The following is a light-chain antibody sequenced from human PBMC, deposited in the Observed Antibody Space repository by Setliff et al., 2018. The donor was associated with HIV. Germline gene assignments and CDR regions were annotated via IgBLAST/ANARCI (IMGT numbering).Light chain of an antibody. CDR2: QAS. V-gene: IGLV2-23*01. CDR3: CSNTGSNTYV. Sequence: LTQPASVSGSPGQSITISCTGTSGDVGRYNLVSWCQQQPGKPPKLMIYQASKRPSGVSNRFSGSKSGNTASLTISGLQAEDEADYYCCSNTGSNTYVFGTGTKVTVL. CDR1: SGDVGRYNL. J-gene: IGLJ1*01.